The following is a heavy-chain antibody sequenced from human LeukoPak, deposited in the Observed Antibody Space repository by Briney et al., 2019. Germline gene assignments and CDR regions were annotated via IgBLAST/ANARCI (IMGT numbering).Heavy chain of an antibody. D-gene: IGHD3-10*01. CDR3: ARDTRFGEEGQKNAFDI. J-gene: IGHJ3*02. Sequence: ASVKVSCKASGYTFTSYGISWVRQAPGQGLEWMGWISGHIGNTNYAQKLQGRVTITTDTSTSTAYMELRSLRSDDTAVYYCARDTRFGEEGQKNAFDIWGQGTMVTVSS. CDR1: GYTFTSYG. CDR2: ISGHIGNT. V-gene: IGHV1-18*01.